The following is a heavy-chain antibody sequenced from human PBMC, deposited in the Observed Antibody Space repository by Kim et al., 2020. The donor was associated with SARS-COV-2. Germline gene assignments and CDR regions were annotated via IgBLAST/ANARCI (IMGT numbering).Heavy chain of an antibody. D-gene: IGHD1-26*01. V-gene: IGHV4-4*02. CDR3: ARDNKELDYYYGMDV. Sequence: SETLSLTCAVSGGSISSSNWWSWVRQPPGKGLEWIVEIYHSGSTNYNPSLKSRVTISVDKSKNQFSLQLSSVTAADTAVYYCARDNKELDYYYGMDVWGQGATVTVSS. J-gene: IGHJ6*02. CDR2: IYHSGST. CDR1: GGSISSSNW.